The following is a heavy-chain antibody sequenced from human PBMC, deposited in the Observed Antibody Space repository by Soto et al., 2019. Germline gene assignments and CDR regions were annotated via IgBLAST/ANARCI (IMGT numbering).Heavy chain of an antibody. J-gene: IGHJ4*02. D-gene: IGHD3-22*01. Sequence: GGSLRLSCAASGFTVSSYAMSWVRQAPGKGLEWVSAISGSGGSTYYADSVKGRFTISRDNSKNTLYLQMNSLRAEDTAVYYCAKGTYYYDSSGSPSVYWGQGTLVTVSS. V-gene: IGHV3-23*01. CDR2: ISGSGGST. CDR3: AKGTYYYDSSGSPSVY. CDR1: GFTVSSYA.